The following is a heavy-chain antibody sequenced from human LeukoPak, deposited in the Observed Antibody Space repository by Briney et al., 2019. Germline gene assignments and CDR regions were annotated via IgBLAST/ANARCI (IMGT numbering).Heavy chain of an antibody. CDR3: ARDGERITIFGVVNYWFDP. J-gene: IGHJ5*02. Sequence: ASVKVSCKASGYTFTSYGISWVRQAPGQGLEWMGWISAYNGNTNYAQKLQGRVTMTTDISTSTAYMELRSLRSDDTAVYYCARDGERITIFGVVNYWFDPWGQGTLVTVSS. CDR1: GYTFTSYG. CDR2: ISAYNGNT. D-gene: IGHD3-3*01. V-gene: IGHV1-18*01.